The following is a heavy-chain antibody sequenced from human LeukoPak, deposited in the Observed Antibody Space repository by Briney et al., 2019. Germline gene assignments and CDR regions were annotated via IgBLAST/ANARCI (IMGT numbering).Heavy chain of an antibody. Sequence: SETLSLTCTVSGGSVSSGSYYWSWIRQPPGKGLEWSGYIYYSGSTNYNPSLKSRVTISVDTSKNQFSLKLSSVTAADTAVYYCARAHQPTWGRYYYGMDVWGRGTTVTVSS. J-gene: IGHJ6*02. CDR3: ARAHQPTWGRYYYGMDV. CDR2: IYYSGST. D-gene: IGHD3-16*01. V-gene: IGHV4-61*01. CDR1: GGSVSSGSYY.